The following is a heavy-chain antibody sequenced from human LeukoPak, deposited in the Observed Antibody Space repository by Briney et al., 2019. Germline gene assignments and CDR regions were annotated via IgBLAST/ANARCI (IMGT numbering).Heavy chain of an antibody. CDR2: ISGSGGST. CDR1: GFTFSSYA. D-gene: IGHD2-15*01. V-gene: IGHV3-23*01. Sequence: GGSLRLSCAASGFTFSSYAMGWVRQAPGKGLEWVSAISGSGGSTYYADSVKGRFTISRDNSKNTLYLQMNSLRAEDTAVYYCASRLSYRSGGSCYSHHDAFDIWGQGTMVTVSS. J-gene: IGHJ3*02. CDR3: ASRLSYRSGGSCYSHHDAFDI.